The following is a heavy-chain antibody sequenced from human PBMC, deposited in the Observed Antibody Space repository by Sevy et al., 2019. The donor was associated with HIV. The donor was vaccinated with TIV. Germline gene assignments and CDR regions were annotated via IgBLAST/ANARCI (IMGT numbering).Heavy chain of an antibody. V-gene: IGHV4-31*03. CDR2: IYYSGST. Sequence: SETLSLTCTVSVGSISSGGYYWSWIRQHPGKGLEWIGYIYYSGSTYYNPSLKSRVTISVDTSKNQFSLKLSSVTAADTAVYYCARRDGYNLPFDYWGQGTLVTVSS. J-gene: IGHJ4*02. D-gene: IGHD1-1*01. CDR1: VGSISSGGYY. CDR3: ARRDGYNLPFDY.